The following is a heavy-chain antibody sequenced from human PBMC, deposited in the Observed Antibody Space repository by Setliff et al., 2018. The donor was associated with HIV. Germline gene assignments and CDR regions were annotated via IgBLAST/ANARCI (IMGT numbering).Heavy chain of an antibody. Sequence: GGSLRLSCAASGFTFKNSAMSWVRQAQGEGLEWVSTISNSDGRTNYAASVRGRFTISRDNSKNTLYLQMNSLRDEDTAVYYCAKMAGRDGYDDAVDNWGQGTMVTVSS. V-gene: IGHV3-23*01. CDR3: AKMAGRDGYDDAVDN. CDR2: ISNSDGRT. CDR1: GFTFKNSA. J-gene: IGHJ3*02. D-gene: IGHD5-12*01.